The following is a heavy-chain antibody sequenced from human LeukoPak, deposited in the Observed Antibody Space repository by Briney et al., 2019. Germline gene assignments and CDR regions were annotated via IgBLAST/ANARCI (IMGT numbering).Heavy chain of an antibody. CDR2: IGTGGDA. D-gene: IGHD3-10*01. CDR1: GFTLSYCD. CDR3: ARDRGTGFDL. V-gene: IGHV3-13*01. Sequence: GGSLRLSCVPYGFTLSYCDMHWVRQATGKGLEWVSGIGTGGDANYAGSVRGRFTISREDAKRSLDLQMNSLRAGDTAVYYCARDRGTGFDLWGQGTLVTVSS. J-gene: IGHJ4*02.